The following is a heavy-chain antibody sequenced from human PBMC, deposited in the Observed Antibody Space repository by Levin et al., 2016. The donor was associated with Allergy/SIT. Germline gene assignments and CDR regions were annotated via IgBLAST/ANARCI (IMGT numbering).Heavy chain of an antibody. J-gene: IGHJ4*02. Sequence: GESLKISCAASGVAVSSDYMSWVRQSPGKGLEWVSTIYSSRNTYYADSVKGRFTLSRDNLRNTLYLQMNSLRAEDTAVYYCAKDDGTTFGYWGQGTRVTVSS. D-gene: IGHD1-1*01. CDR1: GVAVSSDY. CDR2: IYSSRNT. CDR3: AKDDGTTFGY. V-gene: IGHV3-53*01.